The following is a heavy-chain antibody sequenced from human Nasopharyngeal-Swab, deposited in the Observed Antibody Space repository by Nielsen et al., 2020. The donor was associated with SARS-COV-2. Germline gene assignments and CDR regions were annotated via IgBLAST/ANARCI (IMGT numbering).Heavy chain of an antibody. CDR2: ISRTNTYV. D-gene: IGHD2-2*01. CDR3: ARPIFCSSSSCARSAFDV. Sequence: GESLKISCAASAFNFNDYTLNWVRQAPGKGLEWVSSISRTNTYVYYADSVEGRFTISRDNARNSLYLQMNSLRADDTAVYYCARPIFCSSSSCARSAFDVWGQGTLVTVSS. V-gene: IGHV3-21*06. CDR1: AFNFNDYT. J-gene: IGHJ3*01.